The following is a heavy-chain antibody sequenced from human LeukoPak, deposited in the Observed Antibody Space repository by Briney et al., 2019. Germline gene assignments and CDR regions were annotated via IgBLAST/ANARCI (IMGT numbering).Heavy chain of an antibody. D-gene: IGHD3-22*01. CDR3: ARGKGYYSNDAFDI. CDR1: GFTFSSYW. Sequence: GGSLRLSCAASGFTFSSYWMTWVRQAPGKGLVWVSRINSDGSSTSYADSVKGRFTISRDTAKNTLYLQMNSLRAEDTAVYYCARGKGYYSNDAFDIWGQGTMVTVSS. J-gene: IGHJ3*02. CDR2: INSDGSST. V-gene: IGHV3-74*01.